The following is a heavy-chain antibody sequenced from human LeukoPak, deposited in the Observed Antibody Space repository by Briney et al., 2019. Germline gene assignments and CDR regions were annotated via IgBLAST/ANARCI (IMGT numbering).Heavy chain of an antibody. CDR2: IYYSGST. Sequence: SETLSLTCTVSGGSISSYYWSWIRQPPGKGLEWIGYIYYSGSTNYNPSPKSRVTLSVDTSKTQFYLSLSSVTAADTAVYYCAREDSGSYYNFYYFYMDVWGKGTTVTISS. J-gene: IGHJ6*03. V-gene: IGHV4-59*12. D-gene: IGHD3-10*01. CDR3: AREDSGSYYNFYYFYMDV. CDR1: GGSISSYY.